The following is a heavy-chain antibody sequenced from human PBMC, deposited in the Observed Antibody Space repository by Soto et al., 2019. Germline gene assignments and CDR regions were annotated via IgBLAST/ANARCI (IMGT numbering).Heavy chain of an antibody. V-gene: IGHV4-34*01. D-gene: IGHD3-3*01. Sequence: SETLSLTCAFYGGSFSGYYWSWIRQPPGKGLEWIGEINHSGSTNYNPSLKSRVTISVDTSKNQFSLKLSSVTAADTAVYYCARGVYDFWSGYTNWFDPWGQGTLVTVSS. CDR1: GGSFSGYY. CDR3: ARGVYDFWSGYTNWFDP. J-gene: IGHJ5*02. CDR2: INHSGST.